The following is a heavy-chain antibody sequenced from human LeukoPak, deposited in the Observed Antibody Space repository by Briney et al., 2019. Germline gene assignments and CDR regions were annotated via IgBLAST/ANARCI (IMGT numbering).Heavy chain of an antibody. CDR2: ISGGGSHT. CDR1: GFTYDDYS. Sequence: GGSLRLSCAASGFTYDDYSMTWVRQGPGKGLEWVSTISGGGSHTYYAASVKGRFTISRDNSKNTLFLQMDSLRVEDTAVYYCAKADLRHWPGSPNIDFWGQGILVTVSS. J-gene: IGHJ4*02. D-gene: IGHD1-1*01. CDR3: AKADLRHWPGSPNIDF. V-gene: IGHV3-23*01.